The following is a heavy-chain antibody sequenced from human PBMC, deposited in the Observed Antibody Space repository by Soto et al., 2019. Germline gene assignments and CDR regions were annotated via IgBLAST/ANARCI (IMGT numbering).Heavy chain of an antibody. J-gene: IGHJ4*02. CDR1: GFTFSSYG. CDR2: ISYDGSNK. V-gene: IGHV3-30*18. CDR3: AKDDAGSGSYFVY. Sequence: QVQLVASGGGVVQPGRSLRLSCAASGFTFSSYGMHWVRQAPGKGLEWVAVISYDGSNKDYADSVKGRFTISRDNAKNTLYLQMNSRRAEDTAVYYCAKDDAGSGSYFVYWGQGTLVTFSS. D-gene: IGHD3-10*01.